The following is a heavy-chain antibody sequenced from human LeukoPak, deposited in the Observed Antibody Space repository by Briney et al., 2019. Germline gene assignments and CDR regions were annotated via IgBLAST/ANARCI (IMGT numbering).Heavy chain of an antibody. V-gene: IGHV3-74*01. CDR1: GFTFSSYW. CDR2: IKSDGSST. Sequence: PGRSLRLSCAASGFTFSSYWMQWVRQVPGKELVWVSRIKSDGSSTSYADSVKGRFTISRDNAKSTLYLQMNSLRAEDTAVYYCARAWGIDYWGQGTLVTVSS. J-gene: IGHJ4*02. CDR3: ARAWGIDY. D-gene: IGHD7-27*01.